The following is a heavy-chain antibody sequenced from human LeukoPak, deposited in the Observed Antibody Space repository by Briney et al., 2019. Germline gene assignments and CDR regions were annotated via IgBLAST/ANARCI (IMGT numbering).Heavy chain of an antibody. V-gene: IGHV3-48*01. D-gene: IGHD3-16*01. CDR3: ARGWGSFDY. CDR2: ISSSSSTI. J-gene: IGHJ4*02. CDR1: GFTFSSYS. Sequence: EGSLRLSCAASGFTFSSYSMNWVRQAPGKGLEWVSYISSSSSTIYYADSVKGRFTISRDNAKNSLYLQMNSLRAEDTAVYYCARGWGSFDYWGQGTLVTVSS.